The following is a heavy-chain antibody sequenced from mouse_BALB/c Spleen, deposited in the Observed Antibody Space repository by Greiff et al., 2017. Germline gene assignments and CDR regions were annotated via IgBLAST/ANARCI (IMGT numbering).Heavy chain of an antibody. J-gene: IGHJ3*01. CDR1: GFTFNTYA. V-gene: IGHV10-1*02. Sequence: EVQRVESGGGLVQPKGSLKLSCAASGFTFNTYAMNWVRQAPGKGLEWVARIRSKSNNYATYYADSVKDRFTISRDDSQSMLYLQMNNLKTEDTAMYYCVKDYDGYFAWFAYWGQGTLVTVSA. CDR3: VKDYDGYFAWFAY. D-gene: IGHD2-3*01. CDR2: IRSKSNNYAT.